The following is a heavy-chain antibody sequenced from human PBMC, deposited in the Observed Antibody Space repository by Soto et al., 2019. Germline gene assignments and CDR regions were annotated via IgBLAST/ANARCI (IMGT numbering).Heavy chain of an antibody. V-gene: IGHV3-30*03. CDR2: ISYDGKVQ. J-gene: IGHJ5*02. D-gene: IGHD3-9*01. CDR1: GFTFSSYG. Sequence: PGGSLRLSCAASGFTFSSYGMQWVRQAPGKGLEWVAVISYDGKVQYYADSVKGRFTISRDNAKNSLYLQMNSLRDEDTAVYYCAREYYDILTGLNWFDPWGQGTLVTVSS. CDR3: AREYYDILTGLNWFDP.